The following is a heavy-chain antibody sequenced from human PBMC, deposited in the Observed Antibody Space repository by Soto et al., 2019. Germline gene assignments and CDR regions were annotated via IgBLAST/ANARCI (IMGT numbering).Heavy chain of an antibody. Sequence: GGSLRLSCAASGFTFSSYAMHWVRQAPGKGLGYVSAISSDGSSKYYADSVKGRFTISRDNAKNSLYLQMNSLRAEDTAVYYCARLLRDCSSTSCYFWFDPWGQGTLVTVSS. CDR3: ARLLRDCSSTSCYFWFDP. V-gene: IGHV3-64*02. CDR2: ISSDGSSK. J-gene: IGHJ5*02. D-gene: IGHD2-2*01. CDR1: GFTFSSYA.